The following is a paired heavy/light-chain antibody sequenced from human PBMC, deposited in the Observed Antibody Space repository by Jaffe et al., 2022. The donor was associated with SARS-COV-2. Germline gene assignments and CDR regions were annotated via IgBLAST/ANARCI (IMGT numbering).Light chain of an antibody. V-gene: IGKV1-8*01. CDR3: QHYYNYPLT. J-gene: IGKJ4*01. Sequence: AIRMTQSPSSFSASTGDRVTITCRASQDIGTYLAWYQQKPGKAPNLLIYGASTLHGGVPSRFSGSGSGTDFTLTISCLQSEDFATYYCQHYYNYPLTFGGGTTVEIK. CDR1: QDIGTY. CDR2: GAS.
Heavy chain of an antibody. J-gene: IGHJ4*02. CDR2: LYSSGTT. D-gene: IGHD1-26*01. Sequence: EVQLVESGGGLVQPGGSLRLSCVASGLTISNNYMSWVRQAPGKGLEWVSVLYSSGTTYYTDSVKGRFTISRDNSKNTLYLQMNSLRIEDTAVYYCARLVGPNSGIGSDYWGQGTLVTVSS. CDR3: ARLVGPNSGIGSDY. V-gene: IGHV3-66*02. CDR1: GLTISNNY.